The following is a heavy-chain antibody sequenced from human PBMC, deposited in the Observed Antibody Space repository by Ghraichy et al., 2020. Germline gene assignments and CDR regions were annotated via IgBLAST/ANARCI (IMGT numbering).Heavy chain of an antibody. D-gene: IGHD6-19*01. Sequence: SQTLSLTCAVYGGSFSGYYWSWIRQPPGKGLEWIGEINRSGSTNYNPSLKSRVTISVDTSKNQFSLKLSSVTAADTAVYYCARVGSSGWYRYYYGRDVWGQGTTFTVSS. J-gene: IGHJ6*02. CDR1: GGSFSGYY. CDR3: ARVGSSGWYRYYYGRDV. CDR2: INRSGST. V-gene: IGHV4-34*01.